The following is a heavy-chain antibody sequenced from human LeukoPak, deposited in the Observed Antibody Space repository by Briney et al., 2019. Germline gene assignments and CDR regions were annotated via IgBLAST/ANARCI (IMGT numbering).Heavy chain of an antibody. CDR3: ARDQDSIGYGENLY. Sequence: GAPVKVSCTASGYSFTNYYIHWVRQAPGQGLEWMGRINPSGGGTSYAQKFQGRVTMTRDMSTSTVYMELSSLRSEDTAVYYCARDQDSIGYGENLYWGQGILVTVSS. V-gene: IGHV1-46*01. D-gene: IGHD5-18*01. CDR2: INPSGGGT. J-gene: IGHJ4*02. CDR1: GYSFTNYY.